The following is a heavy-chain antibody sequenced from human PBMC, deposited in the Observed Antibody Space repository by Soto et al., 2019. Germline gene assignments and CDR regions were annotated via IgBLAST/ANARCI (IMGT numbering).Heavy chain of an antibody. CDR3: ARGSAVAGAWGYYYGMDV. J-gene: IGHJ6*02. CDR1: GGTFSSYT. V-gene: IGHV1-69*02. Sequence: SVKVSCKASGGTFSSYTISWVRQAPGQGLEWMGRIIPILGIANYAQKFQGRVTITADKSTSTAYMELSSLRSEDTAVYYCARGSAVAGAWGYYYGMDVWGQGTTVT. CDR2: IIPILGIA. D-gene: IGHD6-19*01.